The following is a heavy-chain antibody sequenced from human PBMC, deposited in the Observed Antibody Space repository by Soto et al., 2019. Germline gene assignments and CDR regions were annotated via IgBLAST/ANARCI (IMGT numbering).Heavy chain of an antibody. D-gene: IGHD3-9*01. CDR2: ISAYNGQT. Sequence: XAVKVSYKASGYPFSNYVISWVRQAPGQGLEWMGWISAYNGQTRFIQKFQDRVTMTTDTATNTAYMELRSLRSDDTAVYYCARVAPPGDTRYPLNYYGMDVWGQGTTVTVSS. CDR1: GYPFSNYV. V-gene: IGHV1-18*04. CDR3: ARVAPPGDTRYPLNYYGMDV. J-gene: IGHJ6*02.